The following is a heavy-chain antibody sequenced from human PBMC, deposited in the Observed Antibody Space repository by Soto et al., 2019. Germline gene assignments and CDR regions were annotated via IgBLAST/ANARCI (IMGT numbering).Heavy chain of an antibody. CDR1: GGPFSSVCYY. Sequence: SETLSLPCTVSGGPFSSVCYYWSWIRQEPGKGLEGTGYISYNGDTSYKPSLKSRVTISADPSKTQFSLKLSSVAAADTAVYYCARGDSTASSVCDXWGLEKLFTVSX. D-gene: IGHD3-16*01. CDR3: ARGDSTASSVCDX. CDR2: ISYNGDT. J-gene: IGHJ4*02. V-gene: IGHV4-31*03.